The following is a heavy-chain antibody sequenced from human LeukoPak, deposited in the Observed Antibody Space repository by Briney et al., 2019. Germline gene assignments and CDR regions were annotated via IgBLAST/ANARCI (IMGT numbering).Heavy chain of an antibody. J-gene: IGHJ6*04. CDR3: ARGLRQGSAWSWGPKERSYQYMDV. CDR1: GGSFSSHY. V-gene: IGHV4-34*01. CDR2: INPRGST. Sequence: SETLSLTCGVSGGSFSSHYWTWIRQPPGKGLEWIGEINPRGSTNYNPSLESRVTVSADTSRNQLSLSLTSVTAADSAVYFCARGLRQGSAWSWGPKERSYQYMDVWGTGTTVIVSS. D-gene: IGHD6-19*01.